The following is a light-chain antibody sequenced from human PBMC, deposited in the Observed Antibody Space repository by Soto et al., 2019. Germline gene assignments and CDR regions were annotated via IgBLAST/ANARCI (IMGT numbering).Light chain of an antibody. CDR2: GAS. J-gene: IGKJ3*01. V-gene: IGKV3-20*01. CDR3: QRYGSSPF. CDR1: QSVSSSY. Sequence: EIVLTQSPGTLSLSPGERATLSCRASQSVSSSYLAWYQQKPGQAPRLLIYGASNRATGIPDRFSGSGSGTDFTLTISRLEAEDFAVYYCQRYGSSPFFGPGTKVDIK.